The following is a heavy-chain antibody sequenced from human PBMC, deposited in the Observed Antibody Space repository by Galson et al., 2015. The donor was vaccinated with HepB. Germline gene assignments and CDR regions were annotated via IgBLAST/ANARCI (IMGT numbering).Heavy chain of an antibody. V-gene: IGHV1-2*02. CDR2: INPNSGGT. CDR1: GYTFTGYY. J-gene: IGHJ3*02. Sequence: SVKVSCKVSGYTFTGYYMHWVRQAPGQGLEWMGWINPNSGGTNYAQKFQGRVTMTRDTSISTAYMELSRLRSDDTAVYYCARESHVVVPAAIFSENAFDIWGQGTMVTVSS. D-gene: IGHD2-2*02. CDR3: ARESHVVVPAAIFSENAFDI.